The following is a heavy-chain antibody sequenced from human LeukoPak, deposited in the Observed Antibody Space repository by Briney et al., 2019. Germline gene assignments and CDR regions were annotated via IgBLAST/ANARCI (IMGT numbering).Heavy chain of an antibody. V-gene: IGHV3-48*01. J-gene: IGHJ4*02. CDR2: ISSSSSTI. D-gene: IGHD3-9*01. CDR1: GFTFSSYS. CDR3: VKARYFDWELNFDY. Sequence: GGSLRLSCAASGFTFSSYSMNWVRQAPGKGLEWVSYISSSSSTIYYADSVRGRFTISRDNSKDKLYLQMNNLRGEDTAVYYCVKARYFDWELNFDYWGQGALVTVSS.